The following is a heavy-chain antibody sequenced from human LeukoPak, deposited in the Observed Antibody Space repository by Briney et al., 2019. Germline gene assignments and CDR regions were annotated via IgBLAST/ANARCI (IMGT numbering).Heavy chain of an antibody. D-gene: IGHD3-10*02. V-gene: IGHV3-11*04. CDR3: AELGITMIGGV. CDR1: GFTFSDSY. CDR2: ISNSGSTI. Sequence: GGSLRLSCAASGFTFSDSYMTWTRQAPGKGLEWVSYISNSGSTIYYADSVKGRFTISRDNAKNSLYLQMNSLRAEDTAVYYCAELGITMIGGVWGKGTTVTISS. J-gene: IGHJ6*04.